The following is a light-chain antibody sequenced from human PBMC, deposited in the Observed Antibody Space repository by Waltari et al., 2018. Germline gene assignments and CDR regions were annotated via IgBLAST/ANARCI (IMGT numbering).Light chain of an antibody. CDR3: QHLHNYPLT. CDR1: QGISNY. CDR2: DVS. Sequence: DIQLTQSPSILSASVGDRVTITYRASQGISNYFAWYQQKPGKVPKLLLYDVSTLQSGASSRFSGSGSGTEFTLTISSLQPEDFATYYCQHLHNYPLTFGGGTKVEIK. J-gene: IGKJ4*01. V-gene: IGKV1-9*01.